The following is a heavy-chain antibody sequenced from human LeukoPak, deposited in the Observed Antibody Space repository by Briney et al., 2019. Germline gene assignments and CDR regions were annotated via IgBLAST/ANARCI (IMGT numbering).Heavy chain of an antibody. CDR3: ARGRDRSKAGDH. J-gene: IGHJ4*02. Sequence: SETLSLTCAVYGGSCNDYYGSWIRQPPGKGLEWIGEIHPYGIFYYNSSLMSRVTISIDTSKSQFSLRLTSVTAADTAFYYCARGRDRSKAGDHWGQGSLVTVSS. V-gene: IGHV4-34*01. CDR1: GGSCNDYY. D-gene: IGHD5-24*01. CDR2: IHPYGIF.